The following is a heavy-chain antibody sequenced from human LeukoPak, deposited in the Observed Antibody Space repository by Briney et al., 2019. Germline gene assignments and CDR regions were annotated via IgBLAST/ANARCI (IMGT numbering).Heavy chain of an antibody. D-gene: IGHD3-3*01. CDR1: RGSISSYY. J-gene: IGHJ4*02. Sequence: SETLSLTCTVSRGSISSYYWSWIRQPPGKGLEWIGYIYYSGSTNYNPSLKSRVTISVDTSKNQFSLKLSSVTAADTAVYYCARIYYDFWSGWSRSYYFDYWGQGTLVTVSS. V-gene: IGHV4-59*08. CDR2: IYYSGST. CDR3: ARIYYDFWSGWSRSYYFDY.